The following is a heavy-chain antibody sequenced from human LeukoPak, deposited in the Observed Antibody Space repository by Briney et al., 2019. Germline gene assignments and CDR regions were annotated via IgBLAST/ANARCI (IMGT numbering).Heavy chain of an antibody. V-gene: IGHV3-7*01. CDR3: ATDSYVSGSYYRLFY. CDR2: IKQDGSEK. J-gene: IGHJ4*02. D-gene: IGHD3-10*01. Sequence: GGSLRLSCAASGFTFSSYEMNWVRQAPGKGLEWVANIKQDGSEKYYVDSVKGRFTISRDNAKNTLYLQMNNLRAEDTAIYYCATDSYVSGSYYRLFYWGQGTLVTVSS. CDR1: GFTFSSYE.